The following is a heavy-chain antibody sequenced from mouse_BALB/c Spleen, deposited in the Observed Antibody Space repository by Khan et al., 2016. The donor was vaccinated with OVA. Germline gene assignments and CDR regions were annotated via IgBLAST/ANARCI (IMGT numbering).Heavy chain of an antibody. D-gene: IGHD1-1*01. V-gene: IGHV5-9-3*01. CDR2: ISSGGSYT. CDR3: ARHEDYYGSRPYFDY. Sequence: EVELVESGGGLVKPGESLKLSCAASGLTFSRYSMSWVRQTPEKRLEWVASISSGGSYTYYPDNVKGRFTLSRANANNTLYLHMSSLRSEDTAIYYCARHEDYYGSRPYFDYWGQGTTLTVSS. J-gene: IGHJ2*01. CDR1: GLTFSRYS.